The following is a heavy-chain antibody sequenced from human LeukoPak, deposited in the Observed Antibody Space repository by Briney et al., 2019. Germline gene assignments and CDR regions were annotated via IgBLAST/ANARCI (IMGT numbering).Heavy chain of an antibody. D-gene: IGHD6-25*01. J-gene: IGHJ4*02. CDR2: IWGDENHK. CDR3: ARDVGSAPFDY. V-gene: IGHV3-33*08. CDR1: GFTFSSYS. Sequence: GGSLRLSCAASGFTFSSYSMNWVRQAPGKGLEWVAVIWGDENHKYYGDSVRGRFTISRDNAKNTLYLQMDSLRVEDTAVYYCARDVGSAPFDYWGQGTLVTVSS.